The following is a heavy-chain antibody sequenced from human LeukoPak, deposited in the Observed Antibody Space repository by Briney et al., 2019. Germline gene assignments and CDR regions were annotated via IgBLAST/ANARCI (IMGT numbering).Heavy chain of an antibody. CDR3: ARIWAAADPFDY. Sequence: AGGSLRLSCAASGFTFSSYAMNWVRQAPGKGLEWVSAISGSGGSTYYADSVKGRFTISRDNAKNSLYLQMNSLRAEDTAVYYCARIWAAADPFDYWGQGTLVTVSS. CDR1: GFTFSSYA. V-gene: IGHV3-23*01. J-gene: IGHJ4*02. D-gene: IGHD6-13*01. CDR2: ISGSGGST.